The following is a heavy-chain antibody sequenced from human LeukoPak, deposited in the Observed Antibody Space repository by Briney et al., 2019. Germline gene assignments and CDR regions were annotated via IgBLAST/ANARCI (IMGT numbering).Heavy chain of an antibody. V-gene: IGHV4-59*02. CDR1: GGSVSSYY. D-gene: IGHD1-26*01. J-gene: IGHJ4*02. Sequence: SETLSLTCTVSGGSVSSYYWSWIRQPPGKGLEWIGYIYYSGSTNYNPSLKSRVTISVDTSKNQFSPKLSSVTAADTAVYYCASTGSYWHFDYWGQGTLVTVSS. CDR2: IYYSGST. CDR3: ASTGSYWHFDY.